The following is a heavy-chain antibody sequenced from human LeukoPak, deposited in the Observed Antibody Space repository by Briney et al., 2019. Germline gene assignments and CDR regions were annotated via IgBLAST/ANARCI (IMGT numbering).Heavy chain of an antibody. Sequence: GESLKISXKGSGYSFITYWIGWVLQMPGKGLEWMGIIYPGDSDTIYSPSFQGQVTISADKSISTAYLQWSSLKASDTAIYYFAKTAGVYYYYMDVWGKGTTVTVSS. CDR1: GYSFITYW. V-gene: IGHV5-51*01. CDR3: AKTAGVYYYYMDV. J-gene: IGHJ6*03. D-gene: IGHD3-10*01. CDR2: IYPGDSDT.